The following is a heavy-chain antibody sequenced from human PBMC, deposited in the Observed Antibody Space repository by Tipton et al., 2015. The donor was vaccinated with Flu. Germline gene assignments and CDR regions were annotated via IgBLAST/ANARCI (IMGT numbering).Heavy chain of an antibody. Sequence: SLRLSCAASGFTFSRYAMSWVRQAPGKGLEWVSAVSGGGGTRYFADSVKGRFTISRDNAKNALYLVMNSLRAEDTAVYYCARGFIRLCDYWGQGTLVIVSP. CDR3: ARGFIRLCDY. CDR1: GFTFSRYA. CDR2: VSGGGGTR. J-gene: IGHJ4*02. D-gene: IGHD3-16*01. V-gene: IGHV3-23*01.